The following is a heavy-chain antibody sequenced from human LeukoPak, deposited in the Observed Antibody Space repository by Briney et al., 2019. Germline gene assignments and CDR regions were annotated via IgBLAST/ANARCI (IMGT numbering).Heavy chain of an antibody. CDR2: IYHSGNT. Sequence: SETLSLTCFVSGDSISSHYWNWIRQPPGKGLEWIGYIYHSGNTDYNPSLKSRVTISVDTSKNQFSLKLSSVTAADTAVYYCARFPVYYYYMDVWGKGTTVTVSS. V-gene: IGHV4-59*06. CDR1: GDSISSHY. D-gene: IGHD2-21*01. CDR3: ARFPVYYYYMDV. J-gene: IGHJ6*03.